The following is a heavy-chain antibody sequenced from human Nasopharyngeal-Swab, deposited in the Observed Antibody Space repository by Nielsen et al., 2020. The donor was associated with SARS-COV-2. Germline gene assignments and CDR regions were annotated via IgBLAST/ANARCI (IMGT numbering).Heavy chain of an antibody. CDR2: IKQDGSEQ. D-gene: IGHD2-21*02. CDR1: GFPLSHYY. Sequence: GESLKISCAASGFPLSHYYMTWVRQPPGKGLEWVSNIKQDGSEQFYADSVKGRFTISRDNAKNSLYLQMDSLRADDTAVHYCARESVVTGMDDATDIWGQGTMVTVSS. V-gene: IGHV3-7*04. CDR3: ARESVVTGMDDATDI. J-gene: IGHJ3*02.